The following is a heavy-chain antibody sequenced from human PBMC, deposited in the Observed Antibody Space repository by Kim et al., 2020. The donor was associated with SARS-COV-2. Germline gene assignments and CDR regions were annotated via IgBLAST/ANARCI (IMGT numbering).Heavy chain of an antibody. J-gene: IGHJ4*02. Sequence: GGSLRLSCAASGFAFSTYSINWVRQAPGKGLEWLSYISSSSSTIYYADSVRGRFTISRDNAENSVYLQMNSLGDEDTAVYYCARVGRNGWTDDYWGQGTLLTVSS. D-gene: IGHD6-19*01. CDR2: ISSSSSTI. CDR1: GFAFSTYS. V-gene: IGHV3-48*02. CDR3: ARVGRNGWTDDY.